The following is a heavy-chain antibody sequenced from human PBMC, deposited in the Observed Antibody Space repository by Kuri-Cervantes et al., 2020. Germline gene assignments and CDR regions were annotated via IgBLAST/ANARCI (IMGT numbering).Heavy chain of an antibody. CDR1: GFTFSSHS. CDR2: ISSSSSYI. CDR3: ARDWVRYSSSHYGMDV. D-gene: IGHD6-13*01. V-gene: IGHV3-21*01. J-gene: IGHJ6*02. Sequence: GESLKISCAASGFTFSSHSMNWVRQAPGKGLEWVSSISSSSSYIYYADSVKGRFTISRDNAKNSLYLQMNSLRDEDTAVYYCARDWVRYSSSHYGMDVWGQGTTVTVSS.